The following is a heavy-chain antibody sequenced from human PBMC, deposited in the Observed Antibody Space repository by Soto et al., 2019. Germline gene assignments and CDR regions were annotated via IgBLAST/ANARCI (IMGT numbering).Heavy chain of an antibody. CDR1: GGTFSSYA. Sequence: AASVKVSCKASGGTFSSYAISWVRQAPGQGLEWMGGIIPIFGTANYAQKFQGRVTITADGSTSTAYMELSSLRSEDTAVYYCARWGVRGVPIWGGYYYGMDVWGQGTTVTVSS. CDR2: IIPIFGTA. D-gene: IGHD3-10*01. CDR3: ARWGVRGVPIWGGYYYGMDV. J-gene: IGHJ6*02. V-gene: IGHV1-69*13.